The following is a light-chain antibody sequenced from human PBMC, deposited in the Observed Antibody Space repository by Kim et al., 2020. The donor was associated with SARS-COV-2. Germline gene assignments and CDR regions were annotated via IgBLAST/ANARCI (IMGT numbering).Light chain of an antibody. CDR1: ITNSGSNY. CDR3: AAWDDSLPVV. CDR2: RNK. Sequence: GQSVSISCAGSITNSGSNYVAWYQQLPGTANNLLIYRNKQRPSGVPDRFCGSKSAASASLAIGGLRSEDEADYYCAAWDDSLPVVFGGGTQLTVL. V-gene: IGLV1-47*01. J-gene: IGLJ2*01.